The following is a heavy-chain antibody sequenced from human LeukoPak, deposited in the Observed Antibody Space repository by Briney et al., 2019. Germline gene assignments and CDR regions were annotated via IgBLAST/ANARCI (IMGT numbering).Heavy chain of an antibody. J-gene: IGHJ6*03. D-gene: IGHD3-3*01. CDR2: ISASGDST. CDR1: GFTFTSHA. Sequence: GGSLRLSCAASGFTFTSHAMSWVRQAPGKCLEWVSSISASGDSTYYADSVKGRFSISRDNSKNTVDLQMSSLRAEDTAIYYCVNHYDFWSGRPYYMDVWGNGTTVTVSS. V-gene: IGHV3-23*01. CDR3: VNHYDFWSGRPYYMDV.